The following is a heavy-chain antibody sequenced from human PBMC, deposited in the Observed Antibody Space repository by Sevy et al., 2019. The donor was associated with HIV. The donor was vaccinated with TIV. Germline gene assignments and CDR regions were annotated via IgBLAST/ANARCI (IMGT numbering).Heavy chain of an antibody. CDR2: MNPNSRNT. D-gene: IGHD3-3*01. CDR3: ARCLKYDFWSGYLFDY. J-gene: IGHJ4*02. CDR1: GYTFTSYD. V-gene: IGHV1-8*01. Sequence: VSVKVSCKASGYTFTSYDINWVRQATGQGLEGMGWMNPNSRNTGYAQKFQGRVTMTRNSSISTAYMELSSLRSEDTAVYYCARCLKYDFWSGYLFDYWGQGTLVSVSS.